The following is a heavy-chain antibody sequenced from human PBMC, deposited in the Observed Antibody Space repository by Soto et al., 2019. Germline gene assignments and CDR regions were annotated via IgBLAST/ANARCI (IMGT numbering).Heavy chain of an antibody. CDR3: ARDGSHVD. J-gene: IGHJ4*02. Sequence: GCLRLSWAAAGYTISVDSRNWVRQAPGKGLEWVSYISSGSSTIYYADSVKGRFTISRDNAKNSLYLQMNSLRAEHTAVYYCARDGSHVDLGQGTLVTVSS. V-gene: IGHV3-48*01. D-gene: IGHD2-2*03. CDR1: GYTISVDS. CDR2: ISSGSSTI.